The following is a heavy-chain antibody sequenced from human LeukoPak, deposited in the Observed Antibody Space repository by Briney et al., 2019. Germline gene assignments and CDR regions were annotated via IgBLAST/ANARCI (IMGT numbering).Heavy chain of an antibody. J-gene: IGHJ4*02. CDR3: AKQDSSGYYSTSGYFDY. V-gene: IGHV3-23*01. D-gene: IGHD3-22*01. CDR1: GFTFSSYA. Sequence: GGSLRLSCAASGFTFSSYAMSWVRQAPGKGLEWVSAISGSGGSTYYADSVKGRFAISRDNSKNTLYLQMNSLRAEDTAVYYCAKQDSSGYYSTSGYFDYWSQGTLVTVSS. CDR2: ISGSGGST.